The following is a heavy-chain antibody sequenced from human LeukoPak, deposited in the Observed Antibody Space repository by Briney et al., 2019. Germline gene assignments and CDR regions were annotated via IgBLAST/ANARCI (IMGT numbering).Heavy chain of an antibody. J-gene: IGHJ4*02. CDR1: GGSISSSSYY. Sequence: SETLSLTCTVSGGSISSSSYYWGWIRQPPGKGLEWIGSIYYSGSTYYSPSLKSRVTISVDTSKNQFSLKLSSVTAADTAVYYCARRIVGATYYFDYWGQGTLVTVSS. D-gene: IGHD1-26*01. CDR3: ARRIVGATYYFDY. CDR2: IYYSGST. V-gene: IGHV4-39*01.